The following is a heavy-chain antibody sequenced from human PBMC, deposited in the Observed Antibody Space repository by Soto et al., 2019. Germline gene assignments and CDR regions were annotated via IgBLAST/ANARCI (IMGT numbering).Heavy chain of an antibody. CDR2: IKEDGSEK. V-gene: IGHV3-7*03. J-gene: IGHJ3*02. Sequence: GGSLRLSCAASGFTFSSYWMSWVRQAPGKGLEWVANIKEDGSEKYYVDSVKGRFTISRDNAKNSLYLQMNSLRAEDTSVYYCARDRRRDGCNDAFDIWGQGTMVTVSS. D-gene: IGHD6-19*01. CDR1: GFTFSSYW. CDR3: ARDRRRDGCNDAFDI.